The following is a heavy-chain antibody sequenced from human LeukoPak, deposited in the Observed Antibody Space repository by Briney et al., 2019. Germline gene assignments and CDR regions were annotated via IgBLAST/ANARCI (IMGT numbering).Heavy chain of an antibody. CDR3: GRGVQSFDP. CDR1: GYNFRAYY. Sequence: ASVRVSCKASGYNFRAYYIHWVRQAPGQGLEWLGYIRPMTGDTNYAQKFQDRVTFSMDTSTATAYMELRSLRSDDTAFYYCGRGVQSFDPWGQGTLVTVSS. V-gene: IGHV1-2*02. CDR2: IRPMTGDT. J-gene: IGHJ5*02.